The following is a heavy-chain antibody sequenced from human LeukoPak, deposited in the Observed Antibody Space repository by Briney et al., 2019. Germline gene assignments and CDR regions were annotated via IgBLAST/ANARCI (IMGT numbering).Heavy chain of an antibody. J-gene: IGHJ4*02. CDR3: VRGVGGEYFYFDR. Sequence: SETLSLTCGVSGDSISSDGHSWSWIRQPPGKGLEWVGYIYHSGATYHNPSLKSRLALSVDTSNNQFSLRLRSVTAADTAVYYCVRGVGGEYFYFDRWGQGALVTVSA. D-gene: IGHD1-26*01. CDR2: IYHSGAT. CDR1: GDSISSDGHS. V-gene: IGHV4-30-4*07.